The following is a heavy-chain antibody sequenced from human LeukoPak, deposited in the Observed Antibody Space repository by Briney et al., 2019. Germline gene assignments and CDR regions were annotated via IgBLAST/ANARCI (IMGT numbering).Heavy chain of an antibody. D-gene: IGHD4-11*01. CDR3: ARDVDRYSNYVGFDY. Sequence: PGGSLRLSCAASGFTLSTYWMGWVRQAPGKGLEWVAKIKPDGSEKDHVDSVKGRFTISRDNSKNTLYLQMNSLRAEDTAVYYCARDVDRYSNYVGFDYWGQGTLVTVSS. V-gene: IGHV3-7*01. CDR1: GFTLSTYW. J-gene: IGHJ4*02. CDR2: IKPDGSEK.